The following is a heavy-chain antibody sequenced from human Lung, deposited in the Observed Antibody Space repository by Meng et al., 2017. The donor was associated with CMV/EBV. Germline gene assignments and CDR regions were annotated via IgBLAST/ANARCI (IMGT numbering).Heavy chain of an antibody. D-gene: IGHD3-10*01. CDR2: IDGGNRT. Sequence: GGSXRLXXATSGFSFSNFAVSWVRQAPGRGLEWVSNIDGGNRTFYARSVKGRFTISRDSSKNIVYLQMNSLRAEDTAVYFCAKDSHYPCCYGMDVWGQGTTVTVSS. J-gene: IGHJ6*02. CDR3: AKDSHYPCCYGMDV. V-gene: IGHV3-23*01. CDR1: GFSFSNFA.